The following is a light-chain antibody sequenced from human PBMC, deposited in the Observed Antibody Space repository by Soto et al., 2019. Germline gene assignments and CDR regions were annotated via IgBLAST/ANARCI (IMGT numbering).Light chain of an antibody. CDR3: QQYNNWPPIT. CDR1: QSVRSS. Sequence: QSPATLSVSPGDRATLSCRASQSVRSSLAWYHQKPGQAPRLLIYDASTRATGIPARFSGSGSATEFTLTISSLQSEDFAVYYCQQYNNWPPITFGQGTRLENK. V-gene: IGKV3-15*01. CDR2: DAS. J-gene: IGKJ5*01.